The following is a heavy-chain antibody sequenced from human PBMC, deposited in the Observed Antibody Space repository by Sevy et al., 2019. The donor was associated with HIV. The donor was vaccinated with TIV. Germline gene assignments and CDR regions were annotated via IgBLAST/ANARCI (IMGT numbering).Heavy chain of an antibody. CDR2: ITGNGDST. V-gene: IGHV3-23*01. D-gene: IGHD1-26*01. CDR1: GFTLISYA. J-gene: IGHJ3*02. Sequence: GGSLRLSCKASGFTLISYAMSWVRQAPGEGLEWVSTITGNGDSTYYADSVKGRFTISRDNSKNTLFLQMNSLTAEDTAVYYCARDEFIVGPILGAFPIWGQGTMVTVSS. CDR3: ARDEFIVGPILGAFPI.